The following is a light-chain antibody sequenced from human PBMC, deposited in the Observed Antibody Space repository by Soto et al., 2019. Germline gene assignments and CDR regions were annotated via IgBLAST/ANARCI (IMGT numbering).Light chain of an antibody. Sequence: QSALTQPPSASGSPGQSVTVSCTGTSSDVGGYNYVSWYQQHPGKAPKLMIYEVDKRHSGVPDRFSGSKSGNTASLTVSGLQADDEADYYCSSYATNRDVLFGGGTKVTVL. CDR1: SSDVGGYNY. V-gene: IGLV2-8*01. CDR3: SSYATNRDVL. CDR2: EVD. J-gene: IGLJ2*01.